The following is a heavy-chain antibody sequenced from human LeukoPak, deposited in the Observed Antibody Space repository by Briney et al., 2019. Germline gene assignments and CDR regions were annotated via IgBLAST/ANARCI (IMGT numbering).Heavy chain of an antibody. D-gene: IGHD6-6*01. Sequence: GGSLRLSCAASGFTFSSYSMNWVRQAPGKGLEWVSAISGSGGSTYYADSVKGRFTISRDNSKNTLYLQMNSLRAEDTALYYCAKDLRYSSPWYFDYWGQGTLVTVSS. J-gene: IGHJ4*02. V-gene: IGHV3-23*01. CDR2: ISGSGGST. CDR1: GFTFSSYS. CDR3: AKDLRYSSPWYFDY.